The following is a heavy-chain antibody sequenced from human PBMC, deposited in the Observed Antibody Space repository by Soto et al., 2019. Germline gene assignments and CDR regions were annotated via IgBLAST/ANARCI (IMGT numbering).Heavy chain of an antibody. CDR2: INAGNGNT. CDR1: GYTFTSYA. J-gene: IGHJ6*02. Sequence: ASVKVSCKASGYTFTSYAMHWVRQAPGQRLEWMGWINAGNGNTKYSQKFQGRVTITRDTSASTAYMELSSLRSEDTAVYYCARVMSIAARNYYYYGMDVWGQGTTVTVS. CDR3: ARVMSIAARNYYYYGMDV. D-gene: IGHD6-6*01. V-gene: IGHV1-3*01.